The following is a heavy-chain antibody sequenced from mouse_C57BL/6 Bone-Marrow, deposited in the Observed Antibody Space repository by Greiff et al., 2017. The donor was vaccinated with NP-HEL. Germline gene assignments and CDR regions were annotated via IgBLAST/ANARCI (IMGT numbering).Heavy chain of an antibody. CDR1: GYTFTDYN. CDR2: INPNNGGT. J-gene: IGHJ4*01. CDR3: ARIGDYYGTPYYYAMDY. V-gene: IGHV1-18*01. Sequence: VQLQQSGPELVKPGASVKIPCKASGYTFTDYNMDWVKQSHGKSLEWIGDINPNNGGTIYNQKFKGKATLTVDKSSSTAYMELRSLTSEDTAVYYCARIGDYYGTPYYYAMDYWGQGTSVTVSS. D-gene: IGHD1-1*01.